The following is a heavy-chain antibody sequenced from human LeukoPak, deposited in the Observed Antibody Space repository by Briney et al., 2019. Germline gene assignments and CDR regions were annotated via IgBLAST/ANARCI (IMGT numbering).Heavy chain of an antibody. CDR1: GYTFTSYY. CDR2: INPSGGST. V-gene: IGHV1-46*03. D-gene: IGHD3-10*01. J-gene: IGHJ6*03. Sequence: ASVKVSCKASGYTFTSYYMHWVRQAPGQGLEWMGIINPSGGSTSYAQKFQGRVTMTRDTSTSTVYMELSSLRSEDTAVYYRARDRALSPFGELYYYYYMDVWGKGTTVTVSS. CDR3: ARDRALSPFGELYYYYYMDV.